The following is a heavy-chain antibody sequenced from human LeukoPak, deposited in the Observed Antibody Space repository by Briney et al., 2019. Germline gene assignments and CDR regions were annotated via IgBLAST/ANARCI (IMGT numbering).Heavy chain of an antibody. Sequence: ASGKVSCKASGYSFTSYYMHWVRQAPGPGIEWMGIINPSGGSASYAQKFQGRVTMTSDTSTSTVYMEVSSLRSEDTAVYYCARVFTPGRFDYWGQGTLVTVSS. CDR1: GYSFTSYY. J-gene: IGHJ4*02. CDR3: ARVFTPGRFDY. V-gene: IGHV1-46*01. CDR2: INPSGGSA.